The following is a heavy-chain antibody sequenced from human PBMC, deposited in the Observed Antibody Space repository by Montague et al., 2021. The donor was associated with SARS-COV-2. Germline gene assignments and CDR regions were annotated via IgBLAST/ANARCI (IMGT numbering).Heavy chain of an antibody. CDR1: GDSLTYFH. CDR2: IFYSGST. J-gene: IGHJ4*02. CDR3: ARGATRSFDH. Sequence: SETLSLTCSVSGDSLTYFHWSWLRQTPGKGLEWIGYIFYSGSTKYNPSLQSRVTFSVDTSRNQFSLNLDSVTAADTGVYYCARGATRSFDHWGQGVLVTVSS. D-gene: IGHD1-1*01. V-gene: IGHV4-59*01.